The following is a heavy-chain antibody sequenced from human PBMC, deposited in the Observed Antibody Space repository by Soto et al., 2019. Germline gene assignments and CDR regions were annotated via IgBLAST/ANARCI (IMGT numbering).Heavy chain of an antibody. J-gene: IGHJ4*02. CDR3: ARVVAVTGPYFDY. D-gene: IGHD6-19*01. CDR1: GYTFTRYY. Sequence: ASVKVSCKASGYTFTRYYMHWVRQAPGQGLEWMGIINPSGGGTSYAQKFQGRVTMTTDTSTSTAYMEVRSLRFDDTAVYYCARVVAVTGPYFDYWGQGTLVTVSS. V-gene: IGHV1-46*01. CDR2: INPSGGGT.